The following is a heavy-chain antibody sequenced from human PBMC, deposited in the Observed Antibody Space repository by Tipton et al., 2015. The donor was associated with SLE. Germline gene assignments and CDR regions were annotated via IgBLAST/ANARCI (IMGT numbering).Heavy chain of an antibody. V-gene: IGHV4-34*01. CDR3: ARVLEDCSGGVCSTPRAFDI. Sequence: GLVKTSETLSLTCAVYGGSFSGYYWSWIRQPPGKGLEWIGEINRSGSTNYNPSLKSRVTISVDTSKNQFSLKLSSVTAADTAVYYCARVLEDCSGGVCSTPRAFDIWGQGTMVTVSS. CDR1: GGSFSGYY. CDR2: INRSGST. D-gene: IGHD2-8*02. J-gene: IGHJ3*02.